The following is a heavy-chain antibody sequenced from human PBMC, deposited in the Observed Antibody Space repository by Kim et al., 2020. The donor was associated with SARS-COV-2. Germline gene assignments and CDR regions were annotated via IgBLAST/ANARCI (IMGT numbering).Heavy chain of an antibody. J-gene: IGHJ6*02. D-gene: IGHD4-17*01. CDR3: AKEGGVNTAYFSAMDV. V-gene: IGHV3-23*01. CDR2: ISGSSGRT. Sequence: GGSLRLSCAASGFTFTNYAMAWVRQAPGKGLEWVSSISGSSGRTYYTGSVKGRFTISRDNSGNALYLEMTSLRAEDTAVYYCAKEGGVNTAYFSAMDVWGQGTTVTVSS. CDR1: GFTFTNYA.